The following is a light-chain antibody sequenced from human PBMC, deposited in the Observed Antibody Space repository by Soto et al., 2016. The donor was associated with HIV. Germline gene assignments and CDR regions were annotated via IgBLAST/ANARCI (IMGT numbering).Light chain of an antibody. CDR1: TLPKQY. V-gene: IGLV3-25*03. CDR2: KDT. J-gene: IGLJ1*01. Sequence: SYELTQPPSVSVSPGQTARITCSGDTLPKQYAFWYQQKPGQAPALLIYKDTERPSWIPERFSGSSSGTTAMLTISGVQAEDEADYYCQSADSSGTYVFGTGTKVTV. CDR3: QSADSSGTYV.